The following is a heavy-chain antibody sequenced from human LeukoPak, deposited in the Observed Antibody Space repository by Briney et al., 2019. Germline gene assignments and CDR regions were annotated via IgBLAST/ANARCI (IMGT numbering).Heavy chain of an antibody. D-gene: IGHD6-13*01. J-gene: IGHJ4*02. CDR2: LSADGSHK. V-gene: IGHV3-30*18. Sequence: PGRSLRLSCEVSGFNFSSYGMHWVRQAPGKGLEWVAVLSADGSHKQFADSVKDRFAISRDNFKKTLYLQMNGLRAEDTAVYYCAKGGVSDRGSWYGDYFDYWGQGTLVTVSS. CDR1: GFNFSSYG. CDR3: AKGGVSDRGSWYGDYFDY.